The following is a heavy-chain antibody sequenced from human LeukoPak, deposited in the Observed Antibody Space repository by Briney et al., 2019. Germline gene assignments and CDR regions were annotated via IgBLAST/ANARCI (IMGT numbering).Heavy chain of an antibody. J-gene: IGHJ6*02. V-gene: IGHV3-33*08. Sequence: GGSLRLSCAASGFTFSSYGMHWVRQAPGKGLEWVAVIWSDGSNKYYADSVKGRFTISRDNSKNTLYLQMNSLRAEDTAVYYCARDMTYYYGMDVWGQGTTVTVSS. D-gene: IGHD3-16*01. CDR3: ARDMTYYYGMDV. CDR1: GFTFSSYG. CDR2: IWSDGSNK.